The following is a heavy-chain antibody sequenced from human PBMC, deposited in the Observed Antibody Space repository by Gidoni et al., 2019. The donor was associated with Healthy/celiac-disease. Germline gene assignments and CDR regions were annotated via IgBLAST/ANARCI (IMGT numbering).Heavy chain of an antibody. V-gene: IGHV3-33*01. D-gene: IGHD3-9*01. CDR1: GFTFSSYG. CDR2: IWYDGSNK. J-gene: IGHJ3*02. Sequence: QVQLVESGGGVVQPGRSLRLPCAASGFTFSSYGMHWVRQAPGKGLGWVAVIWYDGSNKYYADSVKGRFTISRDNSKNTLYLQMNSLRAEDTAVYYCARGAGFDWLLWGDIWGQGTMVTVSS. CDR3: ARGAGFDWLLWGDI.